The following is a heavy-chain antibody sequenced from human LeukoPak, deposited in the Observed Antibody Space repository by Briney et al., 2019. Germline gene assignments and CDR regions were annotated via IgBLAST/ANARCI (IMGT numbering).Heavy chain of an antibody. CDR1: GGSISSGYY. J-gene: IGHJ4*02. V-gene: IGHV4-31*03. Sequence: SQTLCLTCTVSGGSISSGYYWSWLRPLPGRGLEWIGYIYYSGDTYSSPSLKSRVSISVDTSKNQFSLSLSSVTAADTAVYSCARHRRDGYNPYYFDYWGQGTLASVSS. CDR3: ARHRRDGYNPYYFDY. D-gene: IGHD5-24*01. CDR2: IYYSGDT.